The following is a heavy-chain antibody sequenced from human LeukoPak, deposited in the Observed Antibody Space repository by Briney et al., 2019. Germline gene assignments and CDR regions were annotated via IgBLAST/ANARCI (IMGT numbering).Heavy chain of an antibody. D-gene: IGHD3-22*01. CDR1: GGTFSSYA. CDR3: ARDQRTDYYDSSGSQGYFQH. V-gene: IGHV1-69*04. J-gene: IGHJ1*01. CDR2: IIPILGMA. Sequence: SVKVSCKASGGTFSSYAISWVRQAPGQGLEWMGRIIPILGMANYAQKFQGRVTITADKSTSTAYMELSSLRSEDTAVYYCARDQRTDYYDSSGSQGYFQHWGQGTLVTVSS.